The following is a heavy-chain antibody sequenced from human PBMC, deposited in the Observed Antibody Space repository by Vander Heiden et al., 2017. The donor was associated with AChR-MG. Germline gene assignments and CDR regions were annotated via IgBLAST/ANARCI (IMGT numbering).Heavy chain of an antibody. CDR2: IGTAGDT. CDR1: RLTFGSYD. D-gene: IGHD5-18*01. Sequence: EVQLLESGGGLVQPGGSLSLSCAASRLTFGSYDMHWGRQATGKGLEWVSAIGTAGDTYYPGSVKGRFTISRENAKNSLYLQMNSLRAGDTAVYYCARGGYSSVSRGAFDIWGQGTMVTVSS. CDR3: ARGGYSSVSRGAFDI. V-gene: IGHV3-13*01. J-gene: IGHJ3*02.